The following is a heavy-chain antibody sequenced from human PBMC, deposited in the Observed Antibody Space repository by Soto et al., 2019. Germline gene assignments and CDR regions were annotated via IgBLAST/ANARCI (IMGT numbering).Heavy chain of an antibody. V-gene: IGHV5-10-1*01. CDR1: GYTFTSRF. J-gene: IGHJ2*01. CDR2: VDPRDSYA. Sequence: GESLKISCQASGYTFTSRFLMWVRQMPGKGLEWLGSVDPRDSYADYSPSFQGHVTISTDKSKTTAHHPWGSLKASDTATYYCATFPISPHRSLDLWGPGTLVTVSS. CDR3: ATFPISPHRSLDL. D-gene: IGHD2-21*01.